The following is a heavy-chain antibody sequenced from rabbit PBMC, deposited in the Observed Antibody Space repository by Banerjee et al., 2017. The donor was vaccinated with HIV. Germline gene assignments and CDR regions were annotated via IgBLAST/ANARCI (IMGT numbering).Heavy chain of an antibody. CDR1: GFSFSNRYV. V-gene: IGHV1S45*01. Sequence: QEQLEESGGDLVKPEGSLTLTCTASGFSFSNRYVMCWVRQAPGKGLEWIGCIYGGDGSILYASWVNGRFTISSDNAQNTVDLQMNSLTAADTATYFCARDLAGVIGWNFNFWGPGTLVTVS. CDR3: ARDLAGVIGWNFNF. J-gene: IGHJ4*01. D-gene: IGHD4-1*01. CDR2: IYGGDGSI.